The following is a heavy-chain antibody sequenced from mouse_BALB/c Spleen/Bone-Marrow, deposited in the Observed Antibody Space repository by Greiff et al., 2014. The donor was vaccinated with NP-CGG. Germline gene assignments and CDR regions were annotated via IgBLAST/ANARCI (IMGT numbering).Heavy chain of an antibody. CDR1: GYTFTSYV. CDR2: IIPSNDVT. Sequence: EVQLQQSGPELVKPGASVKMSCKASGYTFTSYVMHWVKQKPGQGLEWIGYIIPSNDVTKYNEKFKGKATLTSDKPSSTAYMELSSLTSEDSAVYYCARKRGGAMDYWGPGTSVTVSS. V-gene: IGHV1-14*01. J-gene: IGHJ4*01. CDR3: ARKRGGAMDY.